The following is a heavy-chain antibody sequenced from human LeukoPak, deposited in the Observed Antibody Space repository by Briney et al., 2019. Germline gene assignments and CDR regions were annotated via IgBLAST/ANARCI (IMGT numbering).Heavy chain of an antibody. Sequence: PSETLSLTCTVSGGSISSYYWSWIRQPPGKGLEWIGYIYYSGSTNYNPSLKSRVTISVDTSKNQFSLKLSSVTAADTAVYYCARGRDGYNSAFDIWGQGTMVTVSS. J-gene: IGHJ3*02. CDR2: IYYSGST. CDR3: ARGRDGYNSAFDI. D-gene: IGHD5-24*01. CDR1: GGSISSYY. V-gene: IGHV4-59*01.